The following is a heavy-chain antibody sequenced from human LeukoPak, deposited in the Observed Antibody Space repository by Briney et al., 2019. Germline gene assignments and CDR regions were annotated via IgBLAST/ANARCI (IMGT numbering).Heavy chain of an antibody. CDR1: GFRFTSYW. Sequence: GSLRLSCVASGFRFTSYWMSWVRQAPGKGLEFVANINQDGGTKNYVDSVKGRFTISRDNAKNSLYLQMNSLRAEDTAVYYCARARGIAAAGTKWFDHWGQGTLVTVSS. V-gene: IGHV3-7*01. CDR2: INQDGGTK. D-gene: IGHD6-13*01. CDR3: ARARGIAAAGTKWFDH. J-gene: IGHJ5*02.